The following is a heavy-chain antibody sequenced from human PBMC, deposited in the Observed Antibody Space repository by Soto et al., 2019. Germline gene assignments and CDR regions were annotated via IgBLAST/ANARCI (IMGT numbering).Heavy chain of an antibody. J-gene: IGHJ6*03. D-gene: IGHD6-19*01. CDR2: ISAYNGNT. V-gene: IGHV1-18*01. CDR1: GYTCTSYG. CDR3: ARYPGGIAVAPIGYYYSIDV. Sequence: QVQLVQSGAEVKKPGASVKVSCKASGYTCTSYGISWVRQAPGQGHEWMGWISAYNGNTNYAQKRQGRVTITTDTSTSTAYMELSSLRSDDTAVYYCARYPGGIAVAPIGYYYSIDVWCKGTTVTVSS.